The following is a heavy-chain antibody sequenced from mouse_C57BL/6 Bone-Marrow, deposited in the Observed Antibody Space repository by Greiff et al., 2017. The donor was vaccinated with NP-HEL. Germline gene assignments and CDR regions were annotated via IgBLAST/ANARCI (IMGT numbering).Heavy chain of an antibody. D-gene: IGHD2-5*01. V-gene: IGHV1-50*01. Sequence: VQLQQPGAELVKPGASVKLSCKASGYTFTSYWMQWVKQRPGQGLEWIGEIDPSDGYTNYNQKFKSKATLTVDTSSSTAYMQLSSLTSEDSAVNYGASEDYSNYVGNWGQGTTLTVSS. CDR1: GYTFTSYW. CDR2: IDPSDGYT. J-gene: IGHJ2*01. CDR3: ASEDYSNYVGN.